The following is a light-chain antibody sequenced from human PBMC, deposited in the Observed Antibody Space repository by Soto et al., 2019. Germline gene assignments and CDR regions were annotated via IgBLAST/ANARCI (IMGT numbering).Light chain of an antibody. V-gene: IGKV1-27*01. CDR3: QKYNSAPPIT. CDR1: QGISNY. Sequence: THSPATLSLSPGERATLSCSASQGISNYLAWYQQKPGKVPKLLIYAASTLQSGVPSRFSGSGSGTDFTLTISSLQPEDVATYYCQKYNSAPPITFGQGTRLEIK. CDR2: AAS. J-gene: IGKJ5*01.